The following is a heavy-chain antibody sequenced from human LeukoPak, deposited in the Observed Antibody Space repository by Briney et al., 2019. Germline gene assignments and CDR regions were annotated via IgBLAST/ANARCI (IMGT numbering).Heavy chain of an antibody. D-gene: IGHD2-15*01. CDR3: ARDKLRMTLNPFDY. CDR2: INSNSGDT. Sequence: ASVKVSCKASGYTFTGYYMHWVRQAPGQGLEWMGWINSNSGDTNYAQKFQGRVTMTRDTSISTAYMELSRLRSDDTAVHYCARDKLRMTLNPFDYWGQGTLVTVSS. J-gene: IGHJ4*02. V-gene: IGHV1-2*02. CDR1: GYTFTGYY.